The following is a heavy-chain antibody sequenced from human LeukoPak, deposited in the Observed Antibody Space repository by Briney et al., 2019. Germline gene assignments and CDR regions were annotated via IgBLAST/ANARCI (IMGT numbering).Heavy chain of an antibody. V-gene: IGHV3-21*01. CDR3: ARVSSGIIQDAFDI. CDR1: GFAFSSYS. Sequence: GGFLRLSCAASGFAFSSYSMNWVRQAPGKGLEWVSSISSSSSYIYYADSVKGRFTISRDNAKNSLYLQMNSLRAEDTAVYYCARVSSGIIQDAFDIWGQGTMVTVSS. J-gene: IGHJ3*02. CDR2: ISSSSSYI. D-gene: IGHD1-14*01.